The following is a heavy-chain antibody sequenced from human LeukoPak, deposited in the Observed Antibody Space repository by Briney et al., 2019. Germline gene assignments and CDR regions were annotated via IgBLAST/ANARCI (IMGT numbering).Heavy chain of an antibody. J-gene: IGHJ4*02. CDR2: IYHSGST. Sequence: PSETLSLTCTVSGGSISSGGYYWSWIRQPPGKGLEWIGYIYHSGSTYYNPSLKSRVTISVDTSKNQFSLKLSSVTAADTAVYYCARAAYDYVWGSYRPTYYFDYWGQGTLVTVSS. V-gene: IGHV4-30-2*01. D-gene: IGHD3-16*02. CDR1: GGSISSGGYY. CDR3: ARAAYDYVWGSYRPTYYFDY.